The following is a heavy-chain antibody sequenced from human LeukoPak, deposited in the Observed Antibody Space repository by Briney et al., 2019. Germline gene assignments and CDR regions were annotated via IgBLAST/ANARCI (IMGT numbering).Heavy chain of an antibody. CDR1: GGSISSSSYY. V-gene: IGHV4-61*05. CDR3: ARVAVVTNNDAFDI. Sequence: SETLSLTCTVSGGSISSSSYYWGWIRQPPGKGLEWIGYIYYSGSTNYNPSLKSRVTISVDTSKNQFSLKLSSVTAADTAVYYCARVAVVTNNDAFDIWGQGTMVTVSS. CDR2: IYYSGST. D-gene: IGHD4-23*01. J-gene: IGHJ3*02.